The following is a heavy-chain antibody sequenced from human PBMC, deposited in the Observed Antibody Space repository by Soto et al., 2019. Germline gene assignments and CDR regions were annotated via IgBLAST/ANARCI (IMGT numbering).Heavy chain of an antibody. CDR1: GGSVSSGSYY. CDR2: IYYSGST. J-gene: IGHJ6*02. V-gene: IGHV4-61*01. D-gene: IGHD1-26*01. Sequence: KTSETLSLTCTVSGGSVSSGSYYWSWIRQPPGKGLEWIGYIYYSGSTNYNPSLKSRVTISVDTSKNQFSLKLSSVTAADTAVYYCARDRVGATDYYYGMDVWGQGTTVTVSS. CDR3: ARDRVGATDYYYGMDV.